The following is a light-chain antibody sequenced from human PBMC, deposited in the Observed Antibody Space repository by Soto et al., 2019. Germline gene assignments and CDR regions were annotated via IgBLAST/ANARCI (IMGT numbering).Light chain of an antibody. V-gene: IGLV2-23*01. CDR2: EGS. CDR3: CSYAGTVYV. J-gene: IGLJ1*01. CDR1: SSDVGSYNL. Sequence: QSALTQPASVSGSPGQSITISCTGTSSDVGSYNLVSWYQQHPGKAPKLMIYEGSKRPSGVSNRFSGSKSGNTASLTISGLQAEDEADYYCCSYAGTVYVFGTGTKVTGL.